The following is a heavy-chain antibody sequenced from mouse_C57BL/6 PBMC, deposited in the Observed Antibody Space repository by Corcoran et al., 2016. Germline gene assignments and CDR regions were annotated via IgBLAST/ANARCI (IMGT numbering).Heavy chain of an antibody. CDR1: GYTFTDYY. V-gene: IGHV1-26*01. CDR2: INPNNGGT. J-gene: IGHJ2*01. D-gene: IGHD2-3*01. Sequence: EVQLQQSGPELVKPGASVKISCKASGYTFTDYYMNWVKQSHGKSLEWIGDINPNNGGTSYNQKFKGKATLTVDKSSSTAYMELRSLTSEDSAVYYCARSDGYRYYFDYWGQGTTLTVSS. CDR3: ARSDGYRYYFDY.